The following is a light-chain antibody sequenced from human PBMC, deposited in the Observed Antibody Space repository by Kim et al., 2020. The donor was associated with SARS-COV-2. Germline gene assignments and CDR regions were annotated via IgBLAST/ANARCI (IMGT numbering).Light chain of an antibody. CDR2: GKN. J-gene: IGLJ1*01. V-gene: IGLV3-19*01. CDR1: SLRSYY. Sequence: GQTVRITCQGDSLRSYYASWYQQKPGQAPVLVIYGKNNRPSGIPDRFSGSSSGNTASLTITGAQAEDEADYYCNSRDSSGNPMTVFGTGTKVTVL. CDR3: NSRDSSGNPMTV.